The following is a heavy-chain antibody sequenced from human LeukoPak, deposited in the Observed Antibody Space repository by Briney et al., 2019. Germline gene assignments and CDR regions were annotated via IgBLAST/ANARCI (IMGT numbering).Heavy chain of an antibody. CDR3: ARHVDTATDYFDY. CDR2: IYYSGSS. Sequence: SETLSLTCTVSGGSISSSSYHWGWIRQPPGKGLEWIGSIYYSGSSYYNPSLKSRVTISVHTSKNQFSLKLSSVTAADTAVYYCARHVDTATDYFDYWGQGTLVTVSS. J-gene: IGHJ4*02. CDR1: GGSISSSSYH. V-gene: IGHV4-39*01. D-gene: IGHD5-18*01.